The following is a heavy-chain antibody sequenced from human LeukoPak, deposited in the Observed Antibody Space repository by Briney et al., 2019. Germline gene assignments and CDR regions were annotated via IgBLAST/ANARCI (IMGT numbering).Heavy chain of an antibody. V-gene: IGHV4-59*01. CDR2: IYYSGST. D-gene: IGHD3-10*01. J-gene: IGHJ5*02. Sequence: KPSETLSLTCAVYGGSFSGYYWSWIRQPPGKVLEWIGYIYYSGSTNYKPSLKSRVTISVDTSKNQFSLKLSSVTAADTAVYYCARGGYYGSGNDFRFDPWGQGTLVTVSS. CDR1: GGSFSGYY. CDR3: ARGGYYGSGNDFRFDP.